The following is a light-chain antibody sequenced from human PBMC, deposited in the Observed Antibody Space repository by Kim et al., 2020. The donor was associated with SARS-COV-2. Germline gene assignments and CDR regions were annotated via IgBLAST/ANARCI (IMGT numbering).Light chain of an antibody. V-gene: IGKV1-9*01. CDR2: GAS. CDR1: QGISSY. Sequence: SGGDRVTITCRASQGISSYLAWYQQKPGKAPKLLIYGASTLQSGVPSRFSGSGSGTEFTLTISSLQPEDFATYYCQQLNSYLSLTFGGWTKVDIK. CDR3: QQLNSYLSLT. J-gene: IGKJ4*01.